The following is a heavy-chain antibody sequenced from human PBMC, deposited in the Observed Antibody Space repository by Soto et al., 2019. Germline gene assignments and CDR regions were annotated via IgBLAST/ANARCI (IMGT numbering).Heavy chain of an antibody. D-gene: IGHD1-20*01. CDR2: IHVTGNT. CDR1: GGSMNNYL. J-gene: IGHJ4*02. CDR3: ARGPFFARYQPFDA. V-gene: IGHV4-59*01. Sequence: PSETLSLTCTVPGGSMNNYLWSWIRQTPGDGLEWIGYIHVTGNTYHNPSLKSPVTISIDASKTQFFLTLTSVTAADTAVYYCARGPFFARYQPFDAWGRGILVTVS.